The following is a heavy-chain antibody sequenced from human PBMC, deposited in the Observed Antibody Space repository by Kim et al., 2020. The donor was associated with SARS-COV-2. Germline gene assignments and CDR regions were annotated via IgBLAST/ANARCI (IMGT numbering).Heavy chain of an antibody. CDR1: GGNFISFA. J-gene: IGHJ3*02. V-gene: IGHV1-69*13. CDR2: ILPLFGAD. CDR3: ARGRDIVVEPTDADPFDI. Sequence: SVKVSCKASGGNFISFAISWVRQAPGQGLEWIGGILPLFGADTYAQRFQGRVTITAVESTNTAYMELSNLRSEDTAVYYCARGRDIVVEPTDADPFDIW. D-gene: IGHD2-2*01.